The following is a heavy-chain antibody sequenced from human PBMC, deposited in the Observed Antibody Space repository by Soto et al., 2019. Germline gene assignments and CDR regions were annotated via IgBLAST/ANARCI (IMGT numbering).Heavy chain of an antibody. J-gene: IGHJ4*02. CDR3: ARSVNVAFDF. CDR1: GYSFTSYS. Sequence: QVQFVQSGAEVKKPGASVKVSCQASGYSFTSYSVHWVRQAPGQRLEWMGYLDIPNDDTKYSQSLQGRLTFSKDTSAGIAFMELSSLRTEDTAVYYCARSVNVAFDFWGQGTLVTVSS. CDR2: LDIPNDDT. V-gene: IGHV1-3*04. D-gene: IGHD3-3*01.